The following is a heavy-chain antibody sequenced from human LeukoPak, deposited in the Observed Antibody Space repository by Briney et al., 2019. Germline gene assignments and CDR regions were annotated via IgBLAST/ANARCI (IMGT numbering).Heavy chain of an antibody. CDR1: GFTFSSYC. D-gene: IGHD6-6*01. CDR2: ISYDGSNK. CDR3: ARELGSYSSSSQGDY. J-gene: IGHJ4*02. V-gene: IGHV3-30*03. Sequence: GGALRLSCSASGFTFSSYCIHWVRPGPGQGGEWGGVISYDGSNKYYADSVKGRFTISRDNSKNTLYLQMNSLRAEDTAVYYCARELGSYSSSSQGDYWGQGTLVTVSS.